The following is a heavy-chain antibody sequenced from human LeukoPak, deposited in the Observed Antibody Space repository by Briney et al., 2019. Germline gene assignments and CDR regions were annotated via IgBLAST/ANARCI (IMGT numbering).Heavy chain of an antibody. V-gene: IGHV1-2*02. D-gene: IGHD1-20*01. CDR2: INPNSGGT. CDR1: GYTFTGYY. J-gene: IGHJ4*02. CDR3: ARDRVSITGTMRELDY. Sequence: GASVKVSCKASGYTFTGYYMHWVRQAPGQGLEWMGWINPNSGGTNYAQKFQGRVTMTRDTSISTAYMELSRLRSDDTAVYYCARDRVSITGTMRELDYWGQGTLVTVSS.